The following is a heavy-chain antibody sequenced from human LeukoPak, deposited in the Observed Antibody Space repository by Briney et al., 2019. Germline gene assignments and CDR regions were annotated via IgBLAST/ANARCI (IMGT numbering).Heavy chain of an antibody. Sequence: GASVKVSCKASGGTFSSYAISWVRQAPGQGLEWMGRIIPIPGIANYAQKFQGRVTITADKSTSTAYMELSSLRSEDTAVYYCARGITMISPDDWGQGTLVTVSS. D-gene: IGHD3-22*01. CDR1: GGTFSSYA. J-gene: IGHJ4*02. CDR3: ARGITMISPDD. V-gene: IGHV1-69*04. CDR2: IIPIPGIA.